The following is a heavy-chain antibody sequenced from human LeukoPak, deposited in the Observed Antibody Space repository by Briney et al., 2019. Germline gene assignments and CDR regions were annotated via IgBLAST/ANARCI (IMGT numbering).Heavy chain of an antibody. CDR1: GGSISSSSYY. CDR3: ARDLRGSYPRFDL. Sequence: PSETLSLTCTVSGGSISSSSYYWGWIRQPPGKGLEWIGSIYYSGSTYYNPSLKSRVTISVDTSKNQFSLKLSSVTAADTAVYYCARDLRGSYPRFDLWGRGTLVTVSS. D-gene: IGHD1-26*01. J-gene: IGHJ2*01. CDR2: IYYSGST. V-gene: IGHV4-39*02.